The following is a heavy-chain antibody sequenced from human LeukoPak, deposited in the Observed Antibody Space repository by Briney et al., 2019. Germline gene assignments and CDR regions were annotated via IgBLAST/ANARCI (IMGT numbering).Heavy chain of an antibody. CDR3: VKGRYDSGSYYFDY. D-gene: IGHD3-10*01. J-gene: IGHJ4*02. V-gene: IGHV3-66*01. CDR1: GFIVSSNY. CDR2: IYSGGSP. Sequence: GGSLRLSCAASGFIVSSNYMSWVRQAPGKGLEWVSVIYSGGSPYYADSVKGRFIISRDISKNTLYLQMNSLRAEDTAVYYCVKGRYDSGSYYFDYWGQGTLVNVSS.